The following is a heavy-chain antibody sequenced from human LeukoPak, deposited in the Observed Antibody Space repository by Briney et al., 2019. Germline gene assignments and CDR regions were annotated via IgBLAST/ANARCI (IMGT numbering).Heavy chain of an antibody. J-gene: IGHJ6*04. CDR3: ASLGYCSSTSCYDHGMDV. CDR2: MNPNSGNT. Sequence: ASVKVSCKASGYTFTSYDINWVRQATGQGLEWMGWMNPNSGNTGYAQKFQGRVTMTRNTSISTAYMELSSLRSEDTAVYYCASLGYCSSTSCYDHGMDVWGKGTTVTVSS. D-gene: IGHD2-2*01. CDR1: GYTFTSYD. V-gene: IGHV1-8*01.